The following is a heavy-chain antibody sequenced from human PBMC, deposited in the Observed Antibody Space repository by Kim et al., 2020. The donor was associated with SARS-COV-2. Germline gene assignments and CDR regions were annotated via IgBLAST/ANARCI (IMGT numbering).Heavy chain of an antibody. CDR1: GFTFSSYG. D-gene: IGHD6-19*01. V-gene: IGHV3-30*18. CDR2: ISYDGSNK. J-gene: IGHJ6*02. Sequence: GGSLRLSCAASGFTFSSYGMHWVRQAPGKGLEWVAVISYDGSNKYYADSVKGRFTISRDNSKNTLYLQMNSLRAEDTAVYYCAKDRFVSGWTGNGMDVWGQWTTVTVSS. CDR3: AKDRFVSGWTGNGMDV.